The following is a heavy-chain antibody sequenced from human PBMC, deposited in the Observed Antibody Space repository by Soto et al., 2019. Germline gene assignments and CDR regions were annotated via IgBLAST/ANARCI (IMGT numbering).Heavy chain of an antibody. J-gene: IGHJ6*02. V-gene: IGHV3-30*18. CDR1: GFAFRNYG. Sequence: QVQLVESGGGVVQPGRSLRLSCAASGFAFRNYGMHWVRQAPGKGLEWVAVISYDGSNKYYADSAKGRFTISRDNSKNTLNLQMISLGGEDTAVYYCAEDDYGMDVWGQGTTVTVSS. CDR3: AEDDYGMDV. CDR2: ISYDGSNK.